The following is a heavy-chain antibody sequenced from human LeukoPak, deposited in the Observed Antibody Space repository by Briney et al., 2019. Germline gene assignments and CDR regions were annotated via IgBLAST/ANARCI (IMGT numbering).Heavy chain of an antibody. Sequence: PGGCLRLSCAASGFTFSSYWMHWVRPAPGKGLVWVSRINSDGSSTSYADSVKGRFTISRDNAKNTLYLQMNSLRAEDTAVYYCARGPYYDFWSGSGYWGQGTLVTVSS. D-gene: IGHD3-3*01. V-gene: IGHV3-74*01. CDR3: ARGPYYDFWSGSGY. CDR2: INSDGSST. J-gene: IGHJ4*02. CDR1: GFTFSSYW.